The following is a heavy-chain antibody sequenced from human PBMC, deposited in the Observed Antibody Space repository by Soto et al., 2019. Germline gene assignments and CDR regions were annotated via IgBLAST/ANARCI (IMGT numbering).Heavy chain of an antibody. V-gene: IGHV1-69*01. CDR2: IIPISGTA. J-gene: IGHJ6*02. D-gene: IGHD2-2*01. CDR3: ARSQGSSTSLEIYYYYYYGMGV. Sequence: QVQLVQSGAEVKKPGSSVKVSCKASGGTFSSYAISWVRQAPRQGLEWMGGIIPISGTANYAQKFQGRVTITADESTSTVYMGLSSLRSEDTAVYFCARSQGSSTSLEIYYYYYYGMGVWGQGTTVTVSS. CDR1: GGTFSSYA.